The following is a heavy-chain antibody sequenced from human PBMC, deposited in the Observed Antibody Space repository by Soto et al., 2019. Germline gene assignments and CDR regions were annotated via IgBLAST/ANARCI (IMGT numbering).Heavy chain of an antibody. J-gene: IGHJ5*02. D-gene: IGHD2-15*01. CDR2: IYPGDSDT. CDR3: ARRRGGGGICCCAS. Sequence: HGESLKISCKGSGYNFASYWIAWVRQMPGKGLEWMGIIYPGDSDTRYSPSFQGQVTISADKSISTAYLQWSSLKASDSAMYYCARRRGGGGICCCASWGQGTLFPFSS. CDR1: GYNFASYW. V-gene: IGHV5-51*01.